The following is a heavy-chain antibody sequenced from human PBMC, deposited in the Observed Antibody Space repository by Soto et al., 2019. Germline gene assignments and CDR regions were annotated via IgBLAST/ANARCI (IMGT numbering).Heavy chain of an antibody. Sequence: QVQLVQSGAEVKKPGSSVKVSCKASGGTFSSYTISWVRQAPGQGLEWMGRIIPILGIANYAQKFQGRVTITADKSTSTAYMELSSVRAEDTAVYYCASYPSLVVGAGDAFDIWGQGTMVTVSS. CDR2: IIPILGIA. CDR3: ASYPSLVVGAGDAFDI. CDR1: GGTFSSYT. J-gene: IGHJ3*02. V-gene: IGHV1-69*02. D-gene: IGHD2-21*01.